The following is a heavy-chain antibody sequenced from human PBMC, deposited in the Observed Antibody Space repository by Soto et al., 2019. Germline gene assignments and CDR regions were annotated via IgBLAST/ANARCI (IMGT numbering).Heavy chain of an antibody. J-gene: IGHJ4*02. Sequence: VQLVESGGGVVQPGRSLRLSCAASGFTFSDYAMHWVRQAPGKGLEWVAVVSHDGRNTHYADSVKGRFTISRDSSKNTLCLEMTSLRAEDTAVYYFAKGGRQWLVTSDFNYWGQGALVTVSS. CDR2: VSHDGRNT. CDR3: AKGGRQWLVTSDFNY. D-gene: IGHD6-19*01. V-gene: IGHV3-30*18. CDR1: GFTFSDYA.